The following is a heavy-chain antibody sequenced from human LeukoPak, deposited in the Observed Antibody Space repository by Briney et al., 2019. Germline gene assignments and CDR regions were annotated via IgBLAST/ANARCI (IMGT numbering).Heavy chain of an antibody. CDR2: ISWNSGSI. V-gene: IGHV3-9*01. CDR3: AKSKGSARPYYFDY. CDR1: GYTFDDYA. J-gene: IGHJ4*02. D-gene: IGHD2-15*01. Sequence: PGGSLRLSCAASGYTFDDYAMHWVRQAPGKGLEWVSGISWNSGSIGYADSVKGRFTISRDDAKNSLYLRMNSLRAEDTALYYCAKSKGSARPYYFDYWGQGTLVTVSS.